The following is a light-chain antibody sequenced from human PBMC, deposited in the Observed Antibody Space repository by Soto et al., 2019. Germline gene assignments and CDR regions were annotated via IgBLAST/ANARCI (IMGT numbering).Light chain of an antibody. CDR1: VSDVGGYDS. V-gene: IGLV2-14*03. CDR2: GVN. CDR3: CSYTTSTTYV. Sequence: AVTQPASVSGSPGQSITISCTGTVSDVGGYDSVSWYQQHPGRAPKLIIYGVNNRPSGVSNRFSASKSADTASLTISGLQAEDEANYYCCSYTTSTTYVFGTGTKVTVL. J-gene: IGLJ1*01.